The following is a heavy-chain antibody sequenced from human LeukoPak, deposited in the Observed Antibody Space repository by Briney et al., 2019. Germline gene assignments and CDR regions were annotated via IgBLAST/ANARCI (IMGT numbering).Heavy chain of an antibody. CDR3: ARDGVAGGFDY. V-gene: IGHV4-59*01. Sequence: SETLSLTCTVSGGSIGSYYWNWIRQAPGKGLEWIGYIHYSGSTNHNSSLKSRVTISVDTSKNQYSLELSSVTAADTAVYYCARDGVAGGFDYWGQGTLVTVSS. J-gene: IGHJ4*02. CDR2: IHYSGST. D-gene: IGHD6-19*01. CDR1: GGSIGSYY.